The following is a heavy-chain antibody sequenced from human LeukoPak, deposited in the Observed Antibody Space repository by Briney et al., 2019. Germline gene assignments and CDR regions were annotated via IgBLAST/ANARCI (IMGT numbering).Heavy chain of an antibody. CDR1: GFTFSSYA. CDR2: ISGSGGST. CDR3: AKAGRKRITIFGVVSGPFDY. J-gene: IGHJ4*02. D-gene: IGHD3-3*01. V-gene: IGHV3-23*01. Sequence: PGGSLRLSCAASGFTFSSYAMSWVRQAPGKGLEWVSAISGSGGSTYYADSVKGRFTISRDNSKNTLYLQRNSLRAEDTAVYYCAKAGRKRITIFGVVSGPFDYWGQGTLVTVSS.